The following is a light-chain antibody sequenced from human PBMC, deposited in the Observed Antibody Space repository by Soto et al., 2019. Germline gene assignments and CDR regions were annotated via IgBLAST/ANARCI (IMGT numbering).Light chain of an antibody. Sequence: EIVLTQSPGTLSLSPGERATLSCRASQSVSSSFLAWYQHKPGQAPRLLIYGASSRATGIPDRFSGSGSGTDFTLTISRPEPEDFAVYYCQQYDTSPWTFGQGTKVEIK. V-gene: IGKV3-20*01. J-gene: IGKJ1*01. CDR3: QQYDTSPWT. CDR1: QSVSSSF. CDR2: GAS.